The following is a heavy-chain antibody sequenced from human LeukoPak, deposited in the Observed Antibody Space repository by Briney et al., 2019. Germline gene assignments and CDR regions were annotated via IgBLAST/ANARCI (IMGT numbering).Heavy chain of an antibody. J-gene: IGHJ5*02. CDR1: RFTFSSYS. D-gene: IGHD2-21*01. Sequence: PGGSLRLSCAASRFTFSSYSMNWVRQAPGKGLEWVSSISSSSSYIYYADSVKGRFTSSRDNAKNSLYLQMNSLRAEDTAVYYCASISSHGAWGQGTLVTVSS. CDR2: ISSSSSYI. CDR3: ASISSHGA. V-gene: IGHV3-21*01.